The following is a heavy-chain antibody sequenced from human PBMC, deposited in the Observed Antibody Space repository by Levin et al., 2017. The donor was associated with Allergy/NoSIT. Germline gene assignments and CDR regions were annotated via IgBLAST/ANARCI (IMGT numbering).Heavy chain of an antibody. CDR3: AREAYCGGDCYYGDY. D-gene: IGHD2-21*02. CDR1: GYTFTDYY. Sequence: ASVKVSCKASGYTFTDYYIHWVRQAPGQGLEWMGIINPSGGTTSYAEKFQGRVTMTRDMSTSTVHMELRSLTSEDVAVYYCAREAYCGGDCYYGDYWGQGTLVTVSA. J-gene: IGHJ4*02. CDR2: INPSGGTT. V-gene: IGHV1-46*01.